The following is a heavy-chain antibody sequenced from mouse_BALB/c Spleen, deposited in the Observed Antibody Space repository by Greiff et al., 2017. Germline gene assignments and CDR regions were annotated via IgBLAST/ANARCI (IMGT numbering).Heavy chain of an antibody. J-gene: IGHJ4*01. CDR2: ISYSGST. CDR3: ARSYGNLLYAMDY. CDR1: GYSITSGY. D-gene: IGHD2-1*01. V-gene: IGHV3-8*02. Sequence: EVMLVESGPSLVKPSQTLSLTCSVTGYSITSGYLHWIRKFPGNKLEYMGYISYSGSTYYNPSLISRISITQDTSKNQYYLQLNSVTTDDTATYYCARSYGNLLYAMDYWGQGTSVTVSS.